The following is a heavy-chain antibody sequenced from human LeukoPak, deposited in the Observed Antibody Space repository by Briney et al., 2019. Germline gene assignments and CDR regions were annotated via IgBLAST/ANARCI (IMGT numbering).Heavy chain of an antibody. CDR3: ARGHNLYGSGRGYYFDY. J-gene: IGHJ4*02. D-gene: IGHD3-10*01. CDR1: GFTFSSYA. V-gene: IGHV3-30-3*01. CDR2: ISDDGSNK. Sequence: GGSLRLSCAASGFTFSSYAMHWVRQAPGKGLEWVAVISDDGSNKYYADSVKGRFTISRDNSKNTLYLQMNSLRAEDTAVYYCARGHNLYGSGRGYYFDYWGQGTLVTVSS.